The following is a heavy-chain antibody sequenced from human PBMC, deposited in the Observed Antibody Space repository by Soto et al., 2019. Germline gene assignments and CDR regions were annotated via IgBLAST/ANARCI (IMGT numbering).Heavy chain of an antibody. V-gene: IGHV1-69*13. J-gene: IGHJ6*02. D-gene: IGHD2-15*01. CDR1: GGTFSSYA. CDR2: IIPIFGTA. Sequence: SVKVSCKASGGTFSSYAISWVRQAPGQGLEWMGGIIPIFGTANYAQKFQGRVTITADEPTSTAYMELSSLRSEDTAVYYCAREGGWDCSGGSCYPRGYYYYGMDVWGQGTTVTVSS. CDR3: AREGGWDCSGGSCYPRGYYYYGMDV.